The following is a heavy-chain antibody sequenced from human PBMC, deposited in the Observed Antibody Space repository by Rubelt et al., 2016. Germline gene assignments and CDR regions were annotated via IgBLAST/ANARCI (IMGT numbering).Heavy chain of an antibody. V-gene: IGHV3-30*02. CDR1: GFIFSSYG. J-gene: IGHJ1*01. CDR2: MRYDGRNK. Sequence: QVQLVESGGGVVQPGGSLRLSCAASGFIFSSYGMHWVRQAPGKGLEWVAFMRYDGRNKYYADSGKGRFTISRDNSRIRLYLQMNSLRDEDTAVYYCAKPARLDYGINAEYFQHWGQGTLVTVSS. CDR3: AKPARLDYGINAEYFQH. D-gene: IGHD4-17*01.